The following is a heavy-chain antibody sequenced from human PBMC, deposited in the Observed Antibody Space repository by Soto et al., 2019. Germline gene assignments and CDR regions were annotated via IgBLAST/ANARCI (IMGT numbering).Heavy chain of an antibody. CDR2: INPSGST. Sequence: QVQLQQWGAGLLKPSETLSLTCAVYGGSFSGYYWSWIRQPPGKGLEWIGEINPSGSTNYTPSLKSRATMSGDTPNNQFSLKLTSGTAADTHVYYWVRGRDGGAANWGQGTRVTVSS. CDR3: VRGRDGGAAN. J-gene: IGHJ4*02. CDR1: GGSFSGYY. V-gene: IGHV4-34*01. D-gene: IGHD4-17*01.